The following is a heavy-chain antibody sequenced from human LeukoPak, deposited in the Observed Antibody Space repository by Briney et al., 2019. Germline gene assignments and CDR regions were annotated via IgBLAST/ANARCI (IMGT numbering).Heavy chain of an antibody. CDR2: IYSVGST. CDR1: GFTVSSNY. D-gene: IGHD2-2*01. Sequence: GGSLRLSCAASGFTVSSNYMSWVRQAPGKGLEWVSVIYSVGSTYYADSVKGRFTISRDNSKNTLYLQMNSLRAEDTAVYYCARVSCSSTSCYYYYYYMDVWGKGTTVTVSS. J-gene: IGHJ6*03. CDR3: ARVSCSSTSCYYYYYYMDV. V-gene: IGHV3-66*02.